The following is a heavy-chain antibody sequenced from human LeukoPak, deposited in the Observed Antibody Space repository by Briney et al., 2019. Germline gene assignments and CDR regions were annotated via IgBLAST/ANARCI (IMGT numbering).Heavy chain of an antibody. D-gene: IGHD7-27*01. Sequence: KPSETLSLTCTVSGVSISTYYWSWIRQPPGKGLKWIGYIYVSGSTNSNPSLTSRVTISVDTSKNQFSLKLSSVTAADTAVYSCARHDWGGPRPYYFDYWGQGTLVTVSS. CDR2: IYVSGST. V-gene: IGHV4-59*08. CDR3: ARHDWGGPRPYYFDY. CDR1: GVSISTYY. J-gene: IGHJ4*02.